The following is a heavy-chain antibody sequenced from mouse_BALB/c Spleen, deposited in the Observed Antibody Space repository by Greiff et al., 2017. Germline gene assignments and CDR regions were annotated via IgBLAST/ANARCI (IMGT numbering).Heavy chain of an antibody. CDR3: ARGDGYYVDYAMDY. CDR1: GYTFTSYW. D-gene: IGHD2-3*01. J-gene: IGHJ4*01. CDR2: IYPGDGDT. Sequence: VKLVESGAELARPGASVKLSCKASGYTFTSYWMQWVKQRPGQGLEWIGAIYPGDGDTRYTQKFKGKATLTADKSSSTAYMQLSSLASEDSAVYYCARGDGYYVDYAMDYWGQGTSVTVSS. V-gene: IGHV1-87*01.